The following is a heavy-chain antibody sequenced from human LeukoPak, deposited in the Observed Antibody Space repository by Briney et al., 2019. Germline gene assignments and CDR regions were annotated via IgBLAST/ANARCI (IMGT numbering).Heavy chain of an antibody. CDR2: IKQDGSEK. J-gene: IGHJ1*01. CDR3: ARADTAMVRIKDEYFQH. D-gene: IGHD5-18*01. V-gene: IGHV3-7*03. CDR1: GFTVSSNY. Sequence: GGSLRLSCAASGFTVSSNYMSWVRQAPGKGLEWVANIKQDGSEKYYVDSVKGRFTISRDNAKNSLYLQMNSLRAEDTAVYYCARADTAMVRIKDEYFQHWGQGTLVTVSS.